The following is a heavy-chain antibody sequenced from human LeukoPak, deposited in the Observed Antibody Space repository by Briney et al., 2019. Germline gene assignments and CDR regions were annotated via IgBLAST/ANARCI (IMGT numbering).Heavy chain of an antibody. D-gene: IGHD6-13*01. CDR1: GFTLSTYW. CDR2: ISSSSSYI. CDR3: ARAGIAAAGHHFDY. J-gene: IGHJ4*02. V-gene: IGHV3-21*01. Sequence: GGSLRLSCAAAGFTLSTYWMHWVRQAPGKGLEWVSSISSSSSYIYYADSVKGRFTISRDNAKNSLYLQMNSLRAEDTAVYYCARAGIAAAGHHFDYWGQGTLVTVSS.